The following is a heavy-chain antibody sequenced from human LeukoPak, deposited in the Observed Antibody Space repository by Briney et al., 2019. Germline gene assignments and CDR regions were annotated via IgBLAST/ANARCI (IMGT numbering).Heavy chain of an antibody. CDR2: ISSSGSTI. D-gene: IGHD6-13*01. Sequence: GGSLRLSCAASGFTFSSYEMNWVRQAPGKGLEWVSYISSSGSTIYYADSVKGRFTISRDNAKNSLYLQMNSLRAEDTAVYYCARGNNRLSSTYYYYYMDVWGKGTTVTISS. CDR3: ARGNNRLSSTYYYYYMDV. J-gene: IGHJ6*03. V-gene: IGHV3-48*03. CDR1: GFTFSSYE.